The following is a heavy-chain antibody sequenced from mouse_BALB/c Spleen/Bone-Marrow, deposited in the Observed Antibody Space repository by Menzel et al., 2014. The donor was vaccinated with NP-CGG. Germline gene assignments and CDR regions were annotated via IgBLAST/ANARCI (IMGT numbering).Heavy chain of an antibody. Sequence: QVQLKESGAELVKPGASVKLSCKASGYTFTSYWMHWVKQRPGQGLEWIGEINPSNGRTNYNEKFKSKATLTVDKSSSTAYMQLSSLTSEDSAVYYCARPYYGPYLDYWGQGTTLTVPS. CDR1: GYTFTSYW. D-gene: IGHD1-2*01. CDR2: INPSNGRT. J-gene: IGHJ2*01. CDR3: ARPYYGPYLDY. V-gene: IGHV1S81*02.